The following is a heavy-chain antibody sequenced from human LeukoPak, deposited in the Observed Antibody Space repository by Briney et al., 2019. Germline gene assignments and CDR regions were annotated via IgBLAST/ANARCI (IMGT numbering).Heavy chain of an antibody. V-gene: IGHV1-2*02. CDR3: ARQNTGQLDY. Sequence: ASVKVSCKASGYTFTDYYMHWVRQAPGLGLEWMGWINAKSGDTKYAQKFQARVTMTRDTSITTTYMEVSRLSSDDTAVYYCARQNTGQLDYWGQGTLVTVSS. CDR2: INAKSGDT. CDR1: GYTFTDYY. D-gene: IGHD2-8*02. J-gene: IGHJ4*02.